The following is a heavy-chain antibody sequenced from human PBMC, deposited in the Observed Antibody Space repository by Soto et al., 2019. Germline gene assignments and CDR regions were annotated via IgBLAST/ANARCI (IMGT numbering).Heavy chain of an antibody. D-gene: IGHD6-13*01. CDR2: IYYSGST. CDR3: ARGEQQLDTESYYGMDV. V-gene: IGHV4-31*03. Sequence: QVQLQESGPGLVKPSQTLSLTCTVSGGSISSGGYYWSWIRQHPGKGLEWMGYIYYSGSTYYNPSLKSRVTIAVDTSKHQFSLKLSSVTAADTAVYYCARGEQQLDTESYYGMDVWGQGTTVTVSS. J-gene: IGHJ6*02. CDR1: GGSISSGGYY.